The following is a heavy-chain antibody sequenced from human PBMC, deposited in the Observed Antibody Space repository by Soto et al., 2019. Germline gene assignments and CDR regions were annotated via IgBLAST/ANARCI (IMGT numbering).Heavy chain of an antibody. CDR2: ISSSGSSR. Sequence: EVRLVESGGGVVQPGGSLRLSCAASGFTFSTSQMNWVRQAPRKGREWLSYISSSGSSRYYADSVKGRFTIARDNAKKSLYLQMNSLRVEDTAVYYCAREGSSDGYDIWGQVTKVTVSS. V-gene: IGHV3-48*03. CDR1: GFTFSTSQ. J-gene: IGHJ3*02. D-gene: IGHD3-10*01. CDR3: AREGSSDGYDI.